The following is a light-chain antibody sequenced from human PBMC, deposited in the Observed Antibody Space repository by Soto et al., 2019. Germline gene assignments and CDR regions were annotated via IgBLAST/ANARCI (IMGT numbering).Light chain of an antibody. CDR1: QSVINNY. Sequence: AWRQSPGFLYMSPGERATLSCRASQSVINNYLAWYQQKPGQAPKLLISGAYSRASGIPDRFSGSGSGTDFTLTINRLEPEDFAVYYCQQYGTSPRTFGQGTKVDIK. V-gene: IGKV3-20*01. J-gene: IGKJ1*01. CDR2: GAY. CDR3: QQYGTSPRT.